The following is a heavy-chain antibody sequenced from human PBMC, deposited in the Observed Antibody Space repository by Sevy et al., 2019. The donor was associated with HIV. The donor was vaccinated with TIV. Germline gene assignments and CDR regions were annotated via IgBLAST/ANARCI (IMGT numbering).Heavy chain of an antibody. J-gene: IGHJ4*02. Sequence: ASLKVSCKASGYTFTGYYMHWVRQAPGQGLEWMGWINPNSGGTNYAQKFQGRVTMTRDTSISTAYMELSRLRSDDTAVYYCARAKCSSTSCYHFDYWGQGTLVTVSS. CDR3: ARAKCSSTSCYHFDY. CDR2: INPNSGGT. V-gene: IGHV1-2*02. D-gene: IGHD2-2*01. CDR1: GYTFTGYY.